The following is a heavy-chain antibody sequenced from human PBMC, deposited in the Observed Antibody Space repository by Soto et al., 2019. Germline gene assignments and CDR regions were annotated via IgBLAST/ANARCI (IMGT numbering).Heavy chain of an antibody. CDR1: SGSIDSSNW. J-gene: IGHJ6*03. CDR2: IYPHSGST. V-gene: IGHV4-4*02. CDR3: ARGANTYCYIDV. Sequence: QVQLQESGPGLVKPSGTLSLTCAVSSGSIDSSNWWTWVRLAPEKGLEWIGEIYPHSGSTNYHPSLKNRVTISIDPSKNLFSLKLSSVTAADTSVYYCARGANTYCYIDVWGYGTTVTVSS.